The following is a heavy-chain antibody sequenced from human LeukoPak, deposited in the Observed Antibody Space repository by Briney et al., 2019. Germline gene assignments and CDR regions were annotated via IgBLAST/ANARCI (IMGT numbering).Heavy chain of an antibody. D-gene: IGHD4-17*01. CDR2: IYYNGIT. V-gene: IGHV4-39*01. J-gene: IGHJ4*02. CDR1: GDSISSGNFY. Sequence: SETLSFTCTVSGDSISSGNFYWGWIRQPPGKELQWIGSIYYNGITHYNPSLESRVTISADTSTNEFSLKLRSVTAADTAMYYCARDHGDFVQHDWGQGTLVTVSS. CDR3: ARDHGDFVQHD.